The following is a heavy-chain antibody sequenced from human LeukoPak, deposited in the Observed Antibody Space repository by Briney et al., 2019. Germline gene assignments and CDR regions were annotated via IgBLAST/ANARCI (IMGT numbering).Heavy chain of an antibody. J-gene: IGHJ5*02. Sequence: GASVKVSCKASGYTFTSYGISWVRQAPGQGLEWMGWISAYNGNTNYAQELQGRVTMTTDTSTSTAYMELRSLRSDDTAVYYCARDRGQWLVSGWFDPWGQGTLVTVSS. D-gene: IGHD6-19*01. CDR3: ARDRGQWLVSGWFDP. V-gene: IGHV1-18*01. CDR1: GYTFTSYG. CDR2: ISAYNGNT.